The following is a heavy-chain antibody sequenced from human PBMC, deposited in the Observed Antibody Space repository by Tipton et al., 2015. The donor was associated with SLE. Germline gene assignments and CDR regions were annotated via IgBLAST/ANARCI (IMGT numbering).Heavy chain of an antibody. CDR3: ARVDSVGDSNFDY. D-gene: IGHD3-10*01. J-gene: IGHJ4*02. CDR2: IYHSGST. Sequence: TLSLTCTVSGGSVSSGSNYWSWIRQPPGKGLEWIGEIYHSGSTNYNPSLKSRVTISVDKSKNQFSLKLSSVTAADTAVYYCARVDSVGDSNFDYWGQGTLVTVSS. CDR1: GGSVSSGSNY. V-gene: IGHV4-61*01.